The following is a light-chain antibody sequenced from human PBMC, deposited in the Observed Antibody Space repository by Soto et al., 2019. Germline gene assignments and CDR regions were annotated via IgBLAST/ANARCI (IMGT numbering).Light chain of an antibody. J-gene: IGLJ3*02. CDR2: DTT. CDR1: TGAVTSGHW. V-gene: IGLV7-46*01. Sequence: VVTQEPSLTVSPGGTVTLTCGSSTGAVTSGHWPYWFQRKPGQAPRTLIYDTTNKQSWTPARFSGSTSGPERYLTISSLQSEDEADYYCQTWGTGYWMFGGGTKVTVL. CDR3: QTWGTGYWM.